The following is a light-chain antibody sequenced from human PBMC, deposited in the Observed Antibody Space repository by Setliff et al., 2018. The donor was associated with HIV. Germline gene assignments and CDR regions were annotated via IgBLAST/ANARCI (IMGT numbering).Light chain of an antibody. CDR1: STDVGGYDS. CDR3: SSYTSSSTYV. J-gene: IGLJ1*01. CDR2: DVN. V-gene: IGLV2-11*01. Sequence: QSALAQPRSVSGSPGQSVTISCTTTSTDVGGYDSVSWYQQLPGKAPKLMIYDVNKRPSGIPDRFSGSKSGNTASLTISGLQAEDEADYYCSSYTSSSTYVFGTGTKVTVL.